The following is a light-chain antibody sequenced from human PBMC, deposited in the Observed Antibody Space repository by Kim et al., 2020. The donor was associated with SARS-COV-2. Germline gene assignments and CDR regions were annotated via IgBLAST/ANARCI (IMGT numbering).Light chain of an antibody. CDR2: GAS. Sequence: EIVLTQSPGTLSLSPGKRATLSCRASQSVSSIVWYQQRPGQAPRLLMYGASSRATGIPDRFSGSGSGTDFTLTISRLEPEDFAVYYCQQYGSSPPYTFGQGTKLEI. V-gene: IGKV3-20*01. CDR1: QSVSS. J-gene: IGKJ2*01. CDR3: QQYGSSPPYT.